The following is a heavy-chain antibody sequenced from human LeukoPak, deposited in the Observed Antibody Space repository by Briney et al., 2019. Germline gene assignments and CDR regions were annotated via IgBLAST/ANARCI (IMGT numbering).Heavy chain of an antibody. J-gene: IGHJ4*02. Sequence: GGSLRLSCAASGFTFSSYGTHWVRQAPGKGLEWVAVISYDGSNKYYADSVRGRFTISRDNSKNTLYLQMNSLRAENTAVYYCAKDPYDYVWGSYRYSSLFDYWGQGTLVTVSS. V-gene: IGHV3-30*18. CDR2: ISYDGSNK. CDR3: AKDPYDYVWGSYRYSSLFDY. CDR1: GFTFSSYG. D-gene: IGHD3-16*02.